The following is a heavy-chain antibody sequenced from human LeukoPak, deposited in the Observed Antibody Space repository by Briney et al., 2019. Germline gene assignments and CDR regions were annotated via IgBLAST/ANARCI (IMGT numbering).Heavy chain of an antibody. V-gene: IGHV1-2*02. D-gene: IGHD5-12*01. CDR2: INPNSGGT. J-gene: IGHJ6*03. CDR1: GYTFTGYY. CDR3: ARDLSGYDFYYYYIDV. Sequence: ASVKVSCKASGYTFTGYYMHWVRQAPGQGLEWMGWINPNSGGTNYAQKFQGRGTMTRDTSISTAYMELSRLRSDDTAVYYCARDLSGYDFYYYYIDVWGKGTTVTVSS.